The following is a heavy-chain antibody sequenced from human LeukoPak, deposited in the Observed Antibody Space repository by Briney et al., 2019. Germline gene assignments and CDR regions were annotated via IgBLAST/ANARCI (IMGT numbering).Heavy chain of an antibody. D-gene: IGHD2-2*01. CDR3: ARDTYCSSTSCYHWFDP. V-gene: IGHV1-8*01. J-gene: IGHJ5*02. CDR1: GYTFTSYD. CDR2: MNPNSGNT. Sequence: GASVKVSCKASGYTFTSYDINWVRQAPGQGLEWMGWMNPNSGNTGYAQKFQGRVTMTRNTSISTAYMELSSLRSEDTAVYYCARDTYCSSTSCYHWFDPWGQGTLVTVSS.